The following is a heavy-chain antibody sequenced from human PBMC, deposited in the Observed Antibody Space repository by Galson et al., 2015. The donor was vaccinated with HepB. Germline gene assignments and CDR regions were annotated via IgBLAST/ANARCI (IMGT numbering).Heavy chain of an antibody. V-gene: IGHV3-48*03. J-gene: IGHJ3*02. CDR3: VRGRRDLVVVVPGEAFDI. D-gene: IGHD2-15*01. Sequence: SLRLSCAASGFIFSSYEMNWVRQAPGRGLEWVSYINAGGFTTDYADFVKGRFAMSRDNAKSSLYLQMNSLRVEDTAVYYCVRGRRDLVVVVPGEAFDIWGQGTTVTVSS. CDR1: GFIFSSYE. CDR2: INAGGFTT.